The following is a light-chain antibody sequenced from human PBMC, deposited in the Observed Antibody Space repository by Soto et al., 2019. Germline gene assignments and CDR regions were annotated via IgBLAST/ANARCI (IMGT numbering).Light chain of an antibody. J-gene: IGKJ4*01. CDR3: QHRSNWPRT. Sequence: EIVLTQSPATLSLSPGERATLSCRASQSVSSYLAWYQQRPVQAPRLLIYDASHRATGIPARFIGSGSGTDFTLTISSLEAEDFAVYYCQHRSNWPRTFGGGTKVEIK. CDR1: QSVSSY. V-gene: IGKV3-11*01. CDR2: DAS.